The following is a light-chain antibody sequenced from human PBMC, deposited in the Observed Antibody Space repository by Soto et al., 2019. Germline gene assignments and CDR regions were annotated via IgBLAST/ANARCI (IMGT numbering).Light chain of an antibody. CDR3: QQRRTWPLT. J-gene: IGKJ4*01. CDR2: DAS. V-gene: IGKV3-11*01. CDR1: QSVGRF. Sequence: EDVLTQSPVTLSLSPGDRATLSCRASQSVGRFLAWYQQKPGQAPRLLIYDASNRATGIPARFSGSGSGTDFTLTISSLEPEDFAVYYCQQRRTWPLTFGGGTKVEIK.